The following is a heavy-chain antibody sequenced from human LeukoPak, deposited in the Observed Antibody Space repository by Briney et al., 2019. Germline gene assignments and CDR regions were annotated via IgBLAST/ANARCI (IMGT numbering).Heavy chain of an antibody. D-gene: IGHD3-22*01. CDR1: GGSISSGSYY. J-gene: IGHJ6*03. CDR2: IYHSGST. Sequence: SETLSLTCTVSGGSISSGSYYWSWIRQPAGKGLEWIGRIYHSGSTYYNPSLKSRVTISVDTSKNQFSLKLSSVTAADTAVYYCTRGSIAYYYMDVWGKGTTVTISS. V-gene: IGHV4-61*10. CDR3: TRGSIAYYYMDV.